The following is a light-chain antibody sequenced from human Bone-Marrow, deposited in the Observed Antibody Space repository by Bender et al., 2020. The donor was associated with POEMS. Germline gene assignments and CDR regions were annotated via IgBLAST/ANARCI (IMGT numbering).Light chain of an antibody. CDR3: CSYTSSSTVV. CDR1: NNDFGSYKF. J-gene: IGLJ2*01. CDR2: EVS. Sequence: QSALTQPASVSGSPGQSITMSCTGTNNDFGSYKFVSWYQQHPGRAPKLMIYEVSKRPSGISNRFSGSKSDNTASLTISGLQAEDEAHYYCCSYTSSSTVVFGGGTKLTVL. V-gene: IGLV2-14*02.